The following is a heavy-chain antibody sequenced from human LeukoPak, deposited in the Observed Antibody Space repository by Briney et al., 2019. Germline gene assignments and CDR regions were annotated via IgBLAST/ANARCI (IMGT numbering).Heavy chain of an antibody. J-gene: IGHJ4*02. CDR1: GFTFDDYA. V-gene: IGHV3-9*01. CDR3: AKDTGRGVVMAVLDY. D-gene: IGHD4-23*01. CDR2: ISWNSGSI. Sequence: GGSLRLSCAASGFTFDDYAMHWVRQAPGKGLEWVSGISWNSGSIGYADSVKGRFTISRDNAKNSLYLQMNSLRAEDTAVYYCAKDTGRGVVMAVLDYWGQGTLVTVS.